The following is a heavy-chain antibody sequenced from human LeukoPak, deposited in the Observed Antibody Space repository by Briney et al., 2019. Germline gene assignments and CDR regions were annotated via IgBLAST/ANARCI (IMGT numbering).Heavy chain of an antibody. J-gene: IGHJ4*02. CDR2: VYSGGST. Sequence: GSLRLSCAASGFTVSSNYMSWVRQAPGKGLERVSVVYSGGSTYYADSVKGRFTISRDNSKNTLYLQMNSLRAEDTAVYYCAKLDIVVVPAADLGDYWGQGTLVTVSS. D-gene: IGHD2-2*03. CDR3: AKLDIVVVPAADLGDY. CDR1: GFTVSSNY. V-gene: IGHV3-53*01.